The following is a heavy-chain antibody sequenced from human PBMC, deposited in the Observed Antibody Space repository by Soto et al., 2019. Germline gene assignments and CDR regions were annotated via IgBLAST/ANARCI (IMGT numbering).Heavy chain of an antibody. Sequence: QVQLQESGPGLVKPSQTLALTCTVSGGSISNNDYYWSWIRQPPGKGLECIGYIFYSWSTYYNPSHESRITMSVDTSKNQFSLQLSSVTPADTAVYFCARAIFGVVLARYSMDVWGQGTTVTVSS. CDR1: GGSISNNDYY. V-gene: IGHV4-30-4*01. J-gene: IGHJ6*02. D-gene: IGHD3-3*01. CDR3: ARAIFGVVLARYSMDV. CDR2: IFYSWST.